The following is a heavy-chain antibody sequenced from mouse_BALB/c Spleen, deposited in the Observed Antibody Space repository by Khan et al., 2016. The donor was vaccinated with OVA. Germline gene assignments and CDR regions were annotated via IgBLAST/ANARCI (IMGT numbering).Heavy chain of an antibody. CDR1: GYSITSDYA. J-gene: IGHJ2*01. CDR3: SRIQGGDFDY. Sequence: EVQLVESGPGLVKPSQSLSLTCTVTGYSITSDYAWNWIRQFPGNKLEWMGYISYSGNTKYNPSLKSRISITRDTSKTQFFLQLNFVTIEDTATYYCSRIQGGDFDYWGQGTTLTVSS. CDR2: ISYSGNT. V-gene: IGHV3-2*02. D-gene: IGHD3-2*02.